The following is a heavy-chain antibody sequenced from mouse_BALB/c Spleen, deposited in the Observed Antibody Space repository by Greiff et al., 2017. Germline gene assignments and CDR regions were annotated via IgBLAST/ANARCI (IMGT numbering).Heavy chain of an antibody. CDR2: ISSGGSYT. V-gene: IGHV5-9-3*01. CDR3: AKTRDY. Sequence: GQLVESGGGLVKPGGSLKLSCAASGFTFSSYAMSWVRQTPEKRLEWVATISSGGSYTYYPDSVKGRFTISRDNAKNTLYLQMSSLRSEDTAMYYCAKTRDYWGQGTTLTVSS. CDR1: GFTFSSYA. D-gene: IGHD2-13*01. J-gene: IGHJ2*01.